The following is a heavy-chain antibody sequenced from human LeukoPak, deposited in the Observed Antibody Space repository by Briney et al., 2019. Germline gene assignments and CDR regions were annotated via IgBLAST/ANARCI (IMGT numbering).Heavy chain of an antibody. J-gene: IGHJ5*02. V-gene: IGHV4-39*01. CDR2: IYYSGST. Sequence: SETLSLTCTVSGGSISSGSYYWAWIRQPPGKGLEWIGSIYYSGSTYYNPSLKSRVTISVDTSKNQFSLKLSSVTAADTAVYYCARVRRLGYCSSTSCYADWFDPWGQGTLVTVSS. CDR3: ARVRRLGYCSSTSCYADWFDP. CDR1: GGSISSGSYY. D-gene: IGHD2-2*01.